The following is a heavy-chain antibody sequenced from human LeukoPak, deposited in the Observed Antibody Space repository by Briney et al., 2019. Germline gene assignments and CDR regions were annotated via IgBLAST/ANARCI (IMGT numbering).Heavy chain of an antibody. J-gene: IGHJ4*02. CDR3: AGSRFGFDY. Sequence: SETLSLTCTVSGGSVSSGSYYWSWIRQPPGKGVEWIGYIYYSGSTNYNPSLKRRVTISVDTSKNQFSLKLSSVTATDTAVYYCAGSRFGFDYWGQGTLVTVSS. CDR2: IYYSGST. CDR1: GGSVSSGSYY. D-gene: IGHD2-15*01. V-gene: IGHV4-61*01.